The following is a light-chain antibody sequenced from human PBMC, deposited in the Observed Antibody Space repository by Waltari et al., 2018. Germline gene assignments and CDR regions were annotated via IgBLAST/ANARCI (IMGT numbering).Light chain of an antibody. J-gene: IGKJ2*01. CDR3: QQYYDTPYA. CDR2: WSS. CDR1: RNLLYSPNNKDF. V-gene: IGKV4-1*01. Sequence: DIVMTQSPDSLVVSLGARATIHCKSSRNLLYSPNNKDFLAWYQQKPGQPPKRHIYWSSTRESGGPGRFTGSASGTELSVTISSQQAEDVAGYYCQQYYDTPYAFGQGTKLEIK.